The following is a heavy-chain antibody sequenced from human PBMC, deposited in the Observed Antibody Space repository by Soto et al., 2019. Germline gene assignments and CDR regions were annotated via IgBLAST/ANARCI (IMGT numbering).Heavy chain of an antibody. CDR3: AKNPGSGSYFPFDS. J-gene: IGHJ4*02. Sequence: PGGSLRLSCAASGFTFSSYSMNWVRQAPGKGLEWVSYISSSSSTIYYADSVKGRFTISRDNAKNSLYLQMNSLRADDTAFYYCAKNPGSGSYFPFDSWGRGTLVTVSS. CDR2: ISSSSSTI. V-gene: IGHV3-48*01. CDR1: GFTFSSYS. D-gene: IGHD3-10*01.